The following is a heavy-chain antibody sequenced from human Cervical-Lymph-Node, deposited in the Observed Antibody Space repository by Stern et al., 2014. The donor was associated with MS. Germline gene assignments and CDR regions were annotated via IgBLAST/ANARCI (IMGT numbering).Heavy chain of an antibody. J-gene: IGHJ4*02. D-gene: IGHD6-13*01. CDR3: ATPGIAALKGDY. V-gene: IGHV1-2*06. Sequence: VQLVESGAEVKKPGASVKVSCKASGYTFTGYYMHWVRPAPGQGLEWMGRINPNTGGTNYAQQFQGRVTMTRDTTISTAYMERSRLRADDTAVYYCATPGIAALKGDYWGQGTLVTVSS. CDR2: INPNTGGT. CDR1: GYTFTGYY.